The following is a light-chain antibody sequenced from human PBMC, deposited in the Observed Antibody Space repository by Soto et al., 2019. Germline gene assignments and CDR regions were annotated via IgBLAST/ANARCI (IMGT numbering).Light chain of an antibody. CDR1: SSDVGGYNC. V-gene: IGLV2-14*01. CDR3: SSYTRDRLVV. CDR2: EVS. J-gene: IGLJ2*01. Sequence: SALTQPASVSGSPGESITISCSGTSSDVGGYNCVSWYQQHPGKAPRFLIFEVSNRPSGVSDRFSGSKSGNTASLTISGLRAEDEADYYCSSYTRDRLVVFGGGTKVTVL.